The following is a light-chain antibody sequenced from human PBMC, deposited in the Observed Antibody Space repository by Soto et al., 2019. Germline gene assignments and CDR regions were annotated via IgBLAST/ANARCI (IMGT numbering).Light chain of an antibody. J-gene: IGKJ1*01. Sequence: DIQMTQSSSSLSASVGDRVTLTCRASQSIGTSLNWYQQKPGKAPKFLIYTAFRLQIGVPSRFSGSGSGTEFTLTISSLKVEDFATYYCQQSYSMPLTFGQGTKVDIK. CDR2: TAF. CDR3: QQSYSMPLT. CDR1: QSIGTS. V-gene: IGKV1-39*01.